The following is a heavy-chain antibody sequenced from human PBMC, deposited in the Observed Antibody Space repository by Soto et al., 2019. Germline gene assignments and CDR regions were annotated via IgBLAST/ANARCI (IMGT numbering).Heavy chain of an antibody. J-gene: IGHJ6*02. Sequence: SVKVSCKASGGTFSSYAISWVRQAPGQGLEWMGGIIPIFGTANYAQKFQGRVTITADESTSTAYMELSSLRSEDTAVYYCARGSIVATISYYYYYGMDVWGQGTTVTVSS. V-gene: IGHV1-69*13. D-gene: IGHD5-12*01. CDR1: GGTFSSYA. CDR2: IIPIFGTA. CDR3: ARGSIVATISYYYYYGMDV.